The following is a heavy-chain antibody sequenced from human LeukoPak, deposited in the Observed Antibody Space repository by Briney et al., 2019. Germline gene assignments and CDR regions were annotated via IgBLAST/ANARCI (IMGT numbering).Heavy chain of an antibody. Sequence: GGSLRLSCEASGFTFSTYWIHWVRQAPGKGLLWVPRISSDGESTSYGDSVKGRFTISRDNAKNTVYLQMSSLRAEDTAVYYCTREGVSDFWTGYLDVWGKGTTVTVSS. CDR3: TREGVSDFWTGYLDV. D-gene: IGHD3/OR15-3a*01. CDR2: ISSDGEST. V-gene: IGHV3-74*01. CDR1: GFTFSTYW. J-gene: IGHJ6*04.